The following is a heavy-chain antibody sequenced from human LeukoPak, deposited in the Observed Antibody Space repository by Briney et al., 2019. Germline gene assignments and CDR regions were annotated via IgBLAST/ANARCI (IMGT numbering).Heavy chain of an antibody. J-gene: IGHJ5*01. CDR1: AYSLTTGYY. CDR3: ARDRSPRGFDS. Sequence: SETLSLTCTVSAYSLTTGYYWGWIRQPPGKGLEWIGYIYYGGQINYNPSLKSRVTISHGTSTTQFSLQLTSVTAADTAVYYCARDRSPRGFDSWGQGTLVTVSS. V-gene: IGHV4-59*01. CDR2: IYYGGQI.